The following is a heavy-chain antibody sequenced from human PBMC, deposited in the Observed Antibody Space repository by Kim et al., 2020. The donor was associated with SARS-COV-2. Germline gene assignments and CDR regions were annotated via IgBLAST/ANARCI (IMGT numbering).Heavy chain of an antibody. CDR3: TRHMAEGGYNAKPIDS. V-gene: IGHV4-39*01. CDR1: GGSTSSRNYY. J-gene: IGHJ4*02. D-gene: IGHD5-12*01. CDR2: GSYGGPT. Sequence: SETLSLTCTVSGGSTSSRNYYWSWVRQPPGKGLEWIGSGSYGGPTYYNPSLKSRVTFSVDASTNQFSLKLTSVTAADRALYYCTRHMAEGGYNAKPIDSWGQGTLVTVSS.